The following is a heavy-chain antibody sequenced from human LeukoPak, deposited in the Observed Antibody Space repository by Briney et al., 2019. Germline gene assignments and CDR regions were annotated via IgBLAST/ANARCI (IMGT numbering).Heavy chain of an antibody. CDR3: ARAGGGYNWNDLISPDDAFDI. J-gene: IGHJ3*02. Sequence: SVKVSCKASGGTFSSYAISWVRQAPGQGLEWMGGIIPIFGTANYAQKFQGRVTITADKSTNTAYMELSSLRSEDTAVHYCARAGGGYNWNDLISPDDAFDIWGQGTMVTVSS. CDR1: GGTFSSYA. V-gene: IGHV1-69*06. CDR2: IIPIFGTA. D-gene: IGHD1-1*01.